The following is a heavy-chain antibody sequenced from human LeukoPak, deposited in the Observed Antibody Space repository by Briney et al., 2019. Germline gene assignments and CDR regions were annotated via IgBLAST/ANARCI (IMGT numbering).Heavy chain of an antibody. J-gene: IGHJ4*02. D-gene: IGHD3-9*01. V-gene: IGHV3-20*01. CDR3: ARDRGDYDILTGYHDY. CDR1: GFTFDDYG. CDR2: INWNGGST. Sequence: GGSLRLSCAASGFTFDDYGMTWVRQAPGKGLEWVSTINWNGGSTGYADSVKGRFTISRDNAKNSLYLQMNSLRAEDMALYHCARDRGDYDILTGYHDYWGQGTLVTVSS.